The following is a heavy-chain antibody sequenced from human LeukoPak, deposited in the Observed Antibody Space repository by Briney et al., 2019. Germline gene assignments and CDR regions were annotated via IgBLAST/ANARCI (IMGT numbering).Heavy chain of an antibody. J-gene: IGHJ4*02. D-gene: IGHD1-26*01. CDR2: TSYDGSNK. V-gene: IGHV3-30-3*01. CDR1: GFTFSSYA. Sequence: GGSLRLSCAASGFTFSSYAMHWVRQAPGKGLEWVAVTSYDGSNKYYADSVKGRFTISRDNSKNSLYLQMNSLRAEDTAVYYCARGAIVGANFDYWGQGTLVTVSS. CDR3: ARGAIVGANFDY.